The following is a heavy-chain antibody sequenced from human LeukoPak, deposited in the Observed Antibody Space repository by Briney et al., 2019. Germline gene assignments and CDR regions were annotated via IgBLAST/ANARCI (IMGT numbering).Heavy chain of an antibody. J-gene: IGHJ5*02. CDR3: ARASAPYYYDSSGYYHNWFDP. CDR2: FDPEDGET. CDR1: GYTLTELS. V-gene: IGHV1-24*01. Sequence: ASVKVSCKVSGYTLTELSMHWVRQAPGKGLEWMGGFDPEDGETIYAQKFQGRVTITADESTSTAYMELSSLRSEDTAVYYCARASAPYYYDSSGYYHNWFDPWGQGTLVTVSS. D-gene: IGHD3-22*01.